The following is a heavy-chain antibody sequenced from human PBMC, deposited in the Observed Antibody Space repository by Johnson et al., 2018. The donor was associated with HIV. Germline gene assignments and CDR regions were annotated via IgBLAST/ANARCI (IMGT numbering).Heavy chain of an antibody. J-gene: IGHJ3*02. CDR2: IYSGGST. D-gene: IGHD2-15*01. CDR1: GFTVSRNY. V-gene: IGHV3-66*01. CDR3: ARAGRLGYCSGGSCYSPAFDI. Sequence: MLLVESGGGLVQPGGSLRLSCAASGFTVSRNYMSWVRQAPGKGLEWVSVIYSGGSTYYADSVKGRFTISRDNSKNTVYLQMNSLRAEDTAVYYCARAGRLGYCSGGSCYSPAFDIWGQGTMVTVSS.